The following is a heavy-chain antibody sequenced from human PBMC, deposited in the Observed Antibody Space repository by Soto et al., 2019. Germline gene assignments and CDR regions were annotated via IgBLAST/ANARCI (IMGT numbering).Heavy chain of an antibody. V-gene: IGHV4-59*01. Sequence: PSETLSLTCTVSGGSISGYYWSWIRQPPGKGLEWIGNVYYSGGAKYNPSVKRRVSISVGTSKNQFSLNLSSVTAADTAVYYCTRDGDGRMTTNPYYYYGMDVWAQGSRSPSP. CDR1: GGSISGYY. D-gene: IGHD2-21*02. J-gene: IGHJ6*02. CDR2: VYYSGGA. CDR3: TRDGDGRMTTNPYYYYGMDV.